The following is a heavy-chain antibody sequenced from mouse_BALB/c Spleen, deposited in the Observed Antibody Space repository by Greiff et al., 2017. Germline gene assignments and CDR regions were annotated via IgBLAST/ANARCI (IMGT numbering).Heavy chain of an antibody. V-gene: IGHV5-17*02. CDR3: ARWRYDY. D-gene: IGHD2-14*01. Sequence: EVKVVESGGGLVQPGGSRKLSCAASGFTFSSFGMHWVRQAPEKGLEWVAYISSGSSTIYYADTVKGRFTISRDNPKNTLFLQMTSLRSEDTAMYYCARWRYDYWGQGTTLTVSS. CDR1: GFTFSSFG. J-gene: IGHJ2*01. CDR2: ISSGSSTI.